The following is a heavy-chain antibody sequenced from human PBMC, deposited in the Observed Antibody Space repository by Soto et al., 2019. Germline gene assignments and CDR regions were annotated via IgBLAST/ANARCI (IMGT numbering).Heavy chain of an antibody. V-gene: IGHV3-23*01. D-gene: IGHD3-9*01. Sequence: PGGSLRLSCAASGFTFSSYTMNWVRQAPGKGLEWASAISGSGGSTYYADSVKGRFTISRDNSKNTLYLQMNSLRAEDTAVYYCAKEYSDFLTAFYGPLNIYYYYSGMDVWGQGTTVTVSS. CDR1: GFTFSSYT. J-gene: IGHJ6*02. CDR2: ISGSGGST. CDR3: AKEYSDFLTAFYGPLNIYYYYSGMDV.